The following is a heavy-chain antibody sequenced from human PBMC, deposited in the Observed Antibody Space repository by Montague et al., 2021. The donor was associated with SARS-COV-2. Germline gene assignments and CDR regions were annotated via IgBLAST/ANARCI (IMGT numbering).Heavy chain of an antibody. CDR2: IYYSGST. V-gene: IGHV4-31*03. D-gene: IGHD3-9*01. CDR1: GGSISSGGYY. CDR3: AREGGLRYFDWLLRSDYCYCGMDV. J-gene: IGHJ6*02. Sequence: TLSLTCTVSGGSISSGGYYWSWIRQHPGKGLEWIGYIYYSGSTYYNPSLKSRVTISVDTSKNQFSLKLSSVTAADTAVYYCAREGGLRYFDWLLRSDYCYCGMDVWGQGATVTVSS.